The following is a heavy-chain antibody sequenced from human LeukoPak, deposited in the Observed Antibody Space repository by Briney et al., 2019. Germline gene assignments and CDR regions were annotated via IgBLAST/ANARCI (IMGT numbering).Heavy chain of an antibody. CDR1: GYTFTSYG. Sequence: GASVKVSCKASGYTFTSYGISWVRQAPGQGLEWMGWINPNSGGTNYAQKFQGRVTMTRDTSISTAYMELSRLRSDDTAVYYCARANLAVGRWLQFLPHPFDPWGQGTLVTVSS. V-gene: IGHV1-2*02. CDR2: INPNSGGT. CDR3: ARANLAVGRWLQFLPHPFDP. D-gene: IGHD5-24*01. J-gene: IGHJ5*02.